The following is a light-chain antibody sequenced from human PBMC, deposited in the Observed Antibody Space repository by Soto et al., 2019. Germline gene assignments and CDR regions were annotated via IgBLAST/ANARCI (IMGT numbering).Light chain of an antibody. CDR1: QSISSS. V-gene: IGKV3-11*01. J-gene: IGKJ1*01. Sequence: EIVLTQSPATLSLSPEEKDTNSCRASQSISSSLAWYQQKPGQAPRLLIYDASTRATGFPARFSGSGSGTDFTLTIGSLEPEDFAVYYCQQRSEWPRTFGQGTKVDIK. CDR3: QQRSEWPRT. CDR2: DAS.